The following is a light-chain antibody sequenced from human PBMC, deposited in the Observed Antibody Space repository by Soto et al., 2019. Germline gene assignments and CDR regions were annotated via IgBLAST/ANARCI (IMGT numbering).Light chain of an antibody. J-gene: IGKJ5*01. Sequence: DFQMTQSPSSLSASVGDRVTITCRATQAIKNFCNWYQQKPGRPPKLLISDASTLQRGVPSRFRGAGSGTHFTFCISSLQPEDVGTDYFQQSDNLPLTFGQGTRLDIK. CDR3: QQSDNLPLT. CDR2: DAS. CDR1: QAIKNF. V-gene: IGKV1-33*01.